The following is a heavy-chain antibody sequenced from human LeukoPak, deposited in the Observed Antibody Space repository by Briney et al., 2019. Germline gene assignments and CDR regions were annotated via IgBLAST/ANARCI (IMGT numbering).Heavy chain of an antibody. CDR3: ASVSPTKPYSFNWFYFDH. J-gene: IGHJ4*02. Sequence: SVKVSCKTSGFTFTTFAMQWVRQARGQGLEWIGWIVVDSGKTDFAQKFQDRVTITTDISTKTAYMELSSLTSEDTAVYYCASVSPTKPYSFNWFYFDHWGLGTLVTVSS. CDR2: IVVDSGKT. V-gene: IGHV1-58*02. CDR1: GFTFTTFA. D-gene: IGHD6-13*01.